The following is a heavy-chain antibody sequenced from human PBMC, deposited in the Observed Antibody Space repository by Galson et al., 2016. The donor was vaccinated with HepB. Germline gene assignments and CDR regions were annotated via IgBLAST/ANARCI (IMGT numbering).Heavy chain of an antibody. CDR2: IIPIFGTS. V-gene: IGHV1-69*13. D-gene: IGHD4-23*01. CDR1: GGTFSSYH. Sequence: SVKVSCKASGGTFSSYHLSWVRQAPGQGLEWMGEIIPIFGTSNHAQKFRGRVTITADESTTTAYMELSSLRSEDTALYFCALDPGGNGVLNSWGQGTLVTVSS. CDR3: ALDPGGNGVLNS. J-gene: IGHJ4*02.